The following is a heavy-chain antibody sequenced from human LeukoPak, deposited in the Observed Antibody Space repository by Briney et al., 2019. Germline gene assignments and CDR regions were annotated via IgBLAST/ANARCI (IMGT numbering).Heavy chain of an antibody. V-gene: IGHV1-69*05. CDR2: IIPIFGTA. CDR3: ARAGGADEGGAAFDI. J-gene: IGHJ3*02. Sequence: SVKVSCKASGGTFSSYAITWVRQAPGQGLEWMGGIIPIFGTANYAQRFQGRGTITTDESTSTAYMELSSLSSEDTAVYSCARAGGADEGGAAFDIWGQGTMVTVSS. D-gene: IGHD1-26*01. CDR1: GGTFSSYA.